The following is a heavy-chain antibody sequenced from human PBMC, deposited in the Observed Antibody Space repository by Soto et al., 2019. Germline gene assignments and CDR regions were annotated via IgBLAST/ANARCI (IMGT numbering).Heavy chain of an antibody. Sequence: GESLKISCKGSGFTFTSYWIAWVRQMPGKGLEWMGIIYPGDSDSSYSPSSQGQVTISADKSINTAYLHWSSLKASDTAIYYCAKHEGYCSTTTCSNFDYWGQGTLVTVSS. D-gene: IGHD2-2*01. J-gene: IGHJ4*02. CDR1: GFTFTSYW. CDR2: IYPGDSDS. V-gene: IGHV5-51*01. CDR3: AKHEGYCSTTTCSNFDY.